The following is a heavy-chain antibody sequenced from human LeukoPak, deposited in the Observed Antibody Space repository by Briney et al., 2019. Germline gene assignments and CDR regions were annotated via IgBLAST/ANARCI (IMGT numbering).Heavy chain of an antibody. CDR3: ARAGVWDYSDSSGYHNAAFDI. J-gene: IGHJ3*02. Sequence: ASVRVSCKASGYTFTDYYMHWVRQAPGQGLEWMGWINPSSGGTNYAQKFQGRVTVTRDTSISTAYMDLSRLRSDDTAVYYCARAGVWDYSDSSGYHNAAFDIWGQGTMVTVSS. CDR1: GYTFTDYY. CDR2: INPSSGGT. D-gene: IGHD3-22*01. V-gene: IGHV1-2*02.